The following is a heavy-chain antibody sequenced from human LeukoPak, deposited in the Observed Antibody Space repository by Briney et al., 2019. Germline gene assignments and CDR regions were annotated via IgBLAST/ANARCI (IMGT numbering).Heavy chain of an antibody. J-gene: IGHJ6*03. V-gene: IGHV1-69*01. CDR3: ACTFLRFLEWSKDYYYYYMDV. D-gene: IGHD3-3*01. CDR2: IIPIFGTA. Sequence: SAKVSCKASGGTFSSYAISWVRQAPGQGLEWMGGIIPIFGTANYAQKFQGRVTITADESTSTAYMELSSLRSEDTAVYYCACTFLRFLEWSKDYYYYYMDVWGKGTTVTVSS. CDR1: GGTFSSYA.